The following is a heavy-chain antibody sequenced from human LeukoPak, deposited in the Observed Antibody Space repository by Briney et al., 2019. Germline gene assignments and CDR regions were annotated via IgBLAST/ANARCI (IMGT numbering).Heavy chain of an antibody. D-gene: IGHD3-22*01. Sequence: SETLSLTCTVSGASINRDYWSWLRQTPGKGLEWIGYIHYTGNTNYNPSLKSRVTISLDTSKNQFSLKLSSVTAADTAVYYCARESNYHDSLGYNWFDPWGQGTLVTVSS. V-gene: IGHV4-59*01. J-gene: IGHJ5*02. CDR1: GASINRDY. CDR2: IHYTGNT. CDR3: ARESNYHDSLGYNWFDP.